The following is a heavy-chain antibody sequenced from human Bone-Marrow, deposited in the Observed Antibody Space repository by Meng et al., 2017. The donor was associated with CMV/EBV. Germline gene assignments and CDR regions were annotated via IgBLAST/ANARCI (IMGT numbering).Heavy chain of an antibody. V-gene: IGHV1-18*01. J-gene: IGHJ6*02. D-gene: IGHD6-13*01. CDR1: GYTFTSYG. CDR3: ARAAAAAGTIYYYGRDG. Sequence: ASVKVSCKASGYTFTSYGISWVRQAPGQGLEWMGWISAYNGNTNYAQKLQGRVTMTTDTSTSTAYMELRSLRSDDTAVYYCARAAAAAGTIYYYGRDGWGQRTTVTVSS. CDR2: ISAYNGNT.